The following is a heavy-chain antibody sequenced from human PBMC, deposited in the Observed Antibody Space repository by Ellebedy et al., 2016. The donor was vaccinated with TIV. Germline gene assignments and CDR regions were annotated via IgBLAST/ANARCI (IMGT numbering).Heavy chain of an antibody. V-gene: IGHV1-18*04. J-gene: IGHJ4*02. CDR3: ARDQRGGYSSGWFNY. D-gene: IGHD6-19*01. CDR1: GYTFTDYG. CDR2: ISSYNGNT. Sequence: AASVKVSCKASGYTFTDYGISWVRQAPGQGPEWMGWISSYNGNTNYAQSFQGRVTMTTETSTSTVHMELASLRSDDTAGYYCARDQRGGYSSGWFNYWGQGTRVTVSS.